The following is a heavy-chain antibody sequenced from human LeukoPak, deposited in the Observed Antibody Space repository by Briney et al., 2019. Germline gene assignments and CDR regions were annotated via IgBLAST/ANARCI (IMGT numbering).Heavy chain of an antibody. CDR2: ISGGGEKT. CDR3: ARDFYDSSGYYYDY. Sequence: PGGSLRLSCAASRCTFSGYTVSWVRQAPGKGLEWVSAISGGGEKTYYADSVKGRFTISRDNSKGTLYLQMNSLGAEDSALYYCARDFYDSSGYYYDYWGQGTLVTVSS. J-gene: IGHJ4*02. CDR1: RCTFSGYT. D-gene: IGHD3-22*01. V-gene: IGHV3-23*01.